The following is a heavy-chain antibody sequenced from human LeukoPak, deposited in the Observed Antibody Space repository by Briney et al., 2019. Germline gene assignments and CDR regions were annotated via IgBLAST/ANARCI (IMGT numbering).Heavy chain of an antibody. CDR2: MNPNSGNT. J-gene: IGHJ6*02. CDR1: GYTFTSYD. V-gene: IGHV1-8*01. D-gene: IGHD5-12*01. Sequence: GASVKVSCKASGYTFTSYDINWVRQATGQGLEWMGWMNPNSGNTGYAQKFQGRVTMTRNTSISTAYMELSSLRSEDTAVYYCARAGMIVATTRDGMNVWGQGTTVTVSS. CDR3: ARAGMIVATTRDGMNV.